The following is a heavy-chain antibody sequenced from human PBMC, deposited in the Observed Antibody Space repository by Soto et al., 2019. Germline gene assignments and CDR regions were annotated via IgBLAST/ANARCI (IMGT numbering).Heavy chain of an antibody. V-gene: IGHV3-30-3*01. CDR2: ISYDGSNK. Sequence: GSIKLACASCRLTLKIYAMHGLRQTPGKGLEWVAVISYDGSNKYYADSVKGRFTISRDNSKNTLYLQMNSLRAEDTAVYYCANGYSSSWYKYYFDYWGQGTLVTVSS. CDR1: RLTLKIYA. CDR3: ANGYSSSWYKYYFDY. D-gene: IGHD6-13*01. J-gene: IGHJ4*02.